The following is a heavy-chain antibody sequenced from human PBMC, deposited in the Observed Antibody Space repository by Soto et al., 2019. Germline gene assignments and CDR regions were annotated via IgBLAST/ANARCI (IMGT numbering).Heavy chain of an antibody. J-gene: IGHJ4*02. CDR3: TTDHIVAADYVFDY. V-gene: IGHV3-15*01. Sequence: GSLRLSCAASGFTFSNAWMSWVRQAPGKGLEWVGRIKSKTDGGTTDYAAPVKGRFTISRDDSKNTLYLQMNSLKTEDTAVYYCTTDHIVAADYVFDYWGQGTLVTVSS. CDR1: GFTFSNAW. CDR2: IKSKTDGGTT. D-gene: IGHD4-17*01.